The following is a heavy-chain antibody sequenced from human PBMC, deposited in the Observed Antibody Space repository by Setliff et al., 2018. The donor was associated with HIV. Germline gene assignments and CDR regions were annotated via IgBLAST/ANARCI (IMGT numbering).Heavy chain of an antibody. CDR3: ARGHYFKDV. Sequence: PGGSLRLSCAASGFSFSGYGMHWVRQAPGKGLVWVSRINGDGSSINYADSVKGRFTISRDNAKNSLYLQMNSLRAEDTAVYHCARGHYFKDVWGQGTTVTVSS. V-gene: IGHV3-74*01. J-gene: IGHJ6*02. CDR2: INGDGSSI. D-gene: IGHD3-22*01. CDR1: GFSFSGYG.